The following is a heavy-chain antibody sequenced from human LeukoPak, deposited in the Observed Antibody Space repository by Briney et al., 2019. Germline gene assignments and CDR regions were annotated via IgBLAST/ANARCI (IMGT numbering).Heavy chain of an antibody. CDR1: GFTVSSNY. CDR3: ARSPSYYDSSGYYAYYYYGMDV. V-gene: IGHV3-66*01. CDR2: IYSGGST. D-gene: IGHD3-22*01. J-gene: IGHJ6*02. Sequence: PGGSLRLSCAASGFTVSSNYLSWVRQAPGKGLEWVSVIYSGGSTYYADSVKGRFTISRDNSKNTLYLQMNSLRAEDTAVYYCARSPSYYDSSGYYAYYYYGMDVWGQGTTVTVSS.